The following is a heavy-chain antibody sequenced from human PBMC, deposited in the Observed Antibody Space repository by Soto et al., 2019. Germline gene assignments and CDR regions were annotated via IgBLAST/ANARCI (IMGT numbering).Heavy chain of an antibody. J-gene: IGHJ4*02. CDR3: ARDVDADFRTDFDY. CDR1: GCTFSSYS. CDR2: ISGNGEII. Sequence: PGGSLRLSCAASGCTFSSYSMNWVRQAPGKGLEWVSYISGNGEIIQYAASARGRFTISRDNAENSVYLEMDSLRAEDTALYYCARDVDADFRTDFDYWGRGTLVTVSS. V-gene: IGHV3-48*04. D-gene: IGHD4-17*01.